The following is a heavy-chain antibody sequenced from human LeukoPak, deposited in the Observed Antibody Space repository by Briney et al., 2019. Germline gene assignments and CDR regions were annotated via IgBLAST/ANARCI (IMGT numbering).Heavy chain of an antibody. Sequence: PSETLSLTCAVSGYSLSGGYYWGWIRQPPGKGLEWIGSIYHSGSTYYNPSLKSRVTMSVDTSKNQFSLKLSSVTAADTAVYYCARDWAGSGSFPLWGQGTLVTVSS. CDR1: GYSLSGGYY. V-gene: IGHV4-38-2*02. CDR2: IYHSGST. D-gene: IGHD3-10*01. CDR3: ARDWAGSGSFPL. J-gene: IGHJ4*02.